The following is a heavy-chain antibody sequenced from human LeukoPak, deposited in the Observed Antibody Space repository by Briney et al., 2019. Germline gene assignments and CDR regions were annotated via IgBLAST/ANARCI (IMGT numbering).Heavy chain of an antibody. CDR3: TKFSGDWN. V-gene: IGHV3-23*01. CDR1: GFTFSGSA. CDR2: ISDTAGST. J-gene: IGHJ4*02. Sequence: PGGSLRLSCSASGFTFSGSAMSWVRQAPGKGLEWVSAISDTAGSTYYADSVKGRFTISRDNSKNTLHLQMNSLRAEDTAVYYCTKFSGDWNWGQGTLVTVSS. D-gene: IGHD2-21*01.